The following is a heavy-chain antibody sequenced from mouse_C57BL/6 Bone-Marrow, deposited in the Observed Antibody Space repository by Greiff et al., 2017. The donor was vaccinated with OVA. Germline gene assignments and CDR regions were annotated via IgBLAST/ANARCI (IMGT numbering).Heavy chain of an antibody. V-gene: IGHV1-54*01. CDR2: INPGSGGT. CDR1: GYAFTNYL. Sequence: QVQLQQPGAELVRPGTSVKVSCKASGYAFTNYLIEWVKQRPGQGLEWIGVINPGSGGTNYNEKFKGKATLTADKSSSTAYMQLSSLTSEDSAVYFCAREEYYGYDGGFAYWGQGTLVTVSA. D-gene: IGHD2-2*01. J-gene: IGHJ3*01. CDR3: AREEYYGYDGGFAY.